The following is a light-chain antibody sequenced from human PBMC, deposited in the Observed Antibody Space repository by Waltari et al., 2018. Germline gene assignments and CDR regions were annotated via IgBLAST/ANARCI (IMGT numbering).Light chain of an antibody. CDR3: QQRSKWPIT. J-gene: IGKJ5*01. Sequence: EIVLTQSPATLSLSPGERATLSCRASQSVSSSLGWYQQRPGQAPRLLIYDASSRATGIPARFSGSGSGTDFTLTISSLESEDFAVYYCQQRSKWPITFGQGTRLEIK. CDR2: DAS. CDR1: QSVSSS. V-gene: IGKV3-11*01.